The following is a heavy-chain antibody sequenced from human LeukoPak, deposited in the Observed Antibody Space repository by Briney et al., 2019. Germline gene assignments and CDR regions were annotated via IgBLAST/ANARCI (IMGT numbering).Heavy chain of an antibody. D-gene: IGHD3-22*01. CDR3: ARQGVYYDSSGYHTENWFDP. J-gene: IGHJ5*02. CDR2: IYPGDSDT. Sequence: HGESLKISCKGSGYSFTSYWIGWVRQMPGKGLEWMGIIYPGDSDTRYSPSFQGQVTISADKSISTAYLQWSSLKASDTAMYYCARQGVYYDSSGYHTENWFDPWGQGTLVTVSS. CDR1: GYSFTSYW. V-gene: IGHV5-51*01.